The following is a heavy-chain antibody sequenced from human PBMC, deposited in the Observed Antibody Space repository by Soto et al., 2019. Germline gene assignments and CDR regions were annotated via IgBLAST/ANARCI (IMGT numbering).Heavy chain of an antibody. V-gene: IGHV4-4*07. Sequence: PSETLSLTCTVSDDFISSYYWNWIRQPAGKGLEWIGRVSTNGATNYNPSLESRVTMSVDTSKNQFSLKLTSVTAADTAVYFCARPDYEILTRSYAMDVWGQGTSVTVSS. D-gene: IGHD3-9*01. CDR1: DDFISSYY. CDR2: VSTNGAT. J-gene: IGHJ6*02. CDR3: ARPDYEILTRSYAMDV.